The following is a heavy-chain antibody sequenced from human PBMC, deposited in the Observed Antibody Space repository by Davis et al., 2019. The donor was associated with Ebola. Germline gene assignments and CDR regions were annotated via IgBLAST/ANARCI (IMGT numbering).Heavy chain of an antibody. CDR3: ARRLEVVTTLGAYYYGMDV. CDR2: ISTSSSTI. V-gene: IGHV3-48*02. CDR1: GFTFSSYS. Sequence: GESLKIPCAASGFTFSSYSMNWVRQAPGKGLEWVSYISTSSSTISYADSVKGRFTISRDNAKNSLSLQMNSLRDEDTAVYYCARRLEVVTTLGAYYYGMDVWGKGTTVTVSS. J-gene: IGHJ6*04. D-gene: IGHD2-21*02.